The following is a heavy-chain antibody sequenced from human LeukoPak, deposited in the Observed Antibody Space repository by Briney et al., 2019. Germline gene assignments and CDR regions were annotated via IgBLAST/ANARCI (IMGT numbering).Heavy chain of an antibody. D-gene: IGHD6-6*01. CDR2: TNSYSGNT. J-gene: IGHJ4*02. CDR1: GYLFPSYD. CDR3: ARDIAARFDS. V-gene: IGHV1-18*01. Sequence: GASVKVTCKASGYLFPSYDISWVRQARGQGLEWMGRTNSYSGNTKYVQNLQGRVTMTTDTSTSTTYMELRSLRSDDTAVYYCARDIAARFDSWGQGTLVTVSS.